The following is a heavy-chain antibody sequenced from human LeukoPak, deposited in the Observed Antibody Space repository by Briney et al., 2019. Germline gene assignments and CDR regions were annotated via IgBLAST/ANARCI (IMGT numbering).Heavy chain of an antibody. CDR2: ISAYNGNT. V-gene: IGHV1-18*01. CDR3: ARVDALAGTATIFGVAYINYGMDV. D-gene: IGHD3-3*01. CDR1: GYTFTSYG. Sequence: ASVKVSCKASGYTFTSYGISWVRQAPGQGLEWMGWISAYNGNTNYAQKLQGRVTMTTDTSTSTAYMELRSLRSDDTAVYYCARVDALAGTATIFGVAYINYGMDVWGQGTTVTVSS. J-gene: IGHJ6*02.